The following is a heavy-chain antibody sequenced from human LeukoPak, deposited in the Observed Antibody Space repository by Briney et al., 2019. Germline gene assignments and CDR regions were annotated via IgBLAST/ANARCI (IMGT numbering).Heavy chain of an antibody. V-gene: IGHV4-59*08. J-gene: IGHJ4*02. Sequence: SETLSLTCTVSGGSISSYYWSWIRQPPGKGLEWIGYIYYSGSTNYNPSLKSRVTISVDTSKNQFSLKLGSVTAADTAVYYCAAGYGDFDYWGQGTLVTVSS. D-gene: IGHD4-17*01. CDR3: AAGYGDFDY. CDR2: IYYSGST. CDR1: GGSISSYY.